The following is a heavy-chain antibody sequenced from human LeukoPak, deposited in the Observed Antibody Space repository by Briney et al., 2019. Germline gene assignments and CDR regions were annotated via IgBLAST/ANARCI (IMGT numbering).Heavy chain of an antibody. CDR3: ARADDYGDYYFDY. Sequence: PSETLSLTCTVSGGSISSGDYYWSWIRQPPGKGLEWIGYIYYSGSTYYNPSLKSRVTISVDTSKNQFSLKLSSVTAADTAVYCCARADDYGDYYFDYWGQGTLVTVSS. D-gene: IGHD4-17*01. CDR2: IYYSGST. J-gene: IGHJ4*02. CDR1: GGSISSGDYY. V-gene: IGHV4-30-4*01.